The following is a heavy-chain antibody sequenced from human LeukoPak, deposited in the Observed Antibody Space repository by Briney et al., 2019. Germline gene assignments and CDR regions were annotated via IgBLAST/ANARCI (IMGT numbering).Heavy chain of an antibody. CDR2: ISGSGGTT. CDR3: AKVVAAADIGY. Sequence: PGGSLRLSCAASGFTFSSYAMSWVRQAPGKGLEWVSAISGSGGTTYYADSVKGRFTISIDNSKNTLYLQMNSLRAEDTAVYYCAKVVAAADIGYWGQGTLVTVSS. CDR1: GFTFSSYA. D-gene: IGHD6-13*01. J-gene: IGHJ4*02. V-gene: IGHV3-23*01.